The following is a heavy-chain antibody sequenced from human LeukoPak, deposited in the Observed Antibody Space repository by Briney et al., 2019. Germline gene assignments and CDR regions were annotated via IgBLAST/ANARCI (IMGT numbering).Heavy chain of an antibody. J-gene: IGHJ4*02. V-gene: IGHV3-30-3*01. CDR2: ISYDGSNK. Sequence: GGSLRLSCAASGFTFSSYAMHWVRQAPGKGLEWVAVISYDGSNKYYADSVKGRFTISRDNSKNTLYLQMNSLRAEDTAVYYCARRPPPLYYFDYWGQGTLVTVSS. CDR3: ARRPPPLYYFDY. CDR1: GFTFSSYA.